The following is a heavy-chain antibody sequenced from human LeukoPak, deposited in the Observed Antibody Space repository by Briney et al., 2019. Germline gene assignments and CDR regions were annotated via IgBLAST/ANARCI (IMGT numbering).Heavy chain of an antibody. D-gene: IGHD3-16*01. CDR3: AKRIGGVNSFDH. J-gene: IGHJ4*02. Sequence: PARSLRLSCAASGLTFSNHGMHWVRQAPGKGLERVAFIWYDGSNKYYADSVKGRFIISRDNSKNTLYLQMNSLRAEDTAVYYCAKRIGGVNSFDHWGQGTLVTVSS. V-gene: IGHV3-33*06. CDR1: GLTFSNHG. CDR2: IWYDGSNK.